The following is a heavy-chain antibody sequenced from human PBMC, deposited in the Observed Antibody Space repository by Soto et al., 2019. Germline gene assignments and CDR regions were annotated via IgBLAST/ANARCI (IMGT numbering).Heavy chain of an antibody. J-gene: IGHJ6*02. D-gene: IGHD3-3*01. CDR1: GGSFSGYY. V-gene: IGHV4-34*01. Sequence: TSETLSLTCAVYGGSFSGYYWSWIRQPPGKGLEWIGEINHSGSTNYNPSLKSRVTISVDTSKNQFSLKLSSVTAADTAVYYCARGSPYYDFWSGYLHHYYYGMDVWGQGTTVTVSS. CDR3: ARGSPYYDFWSGYLHHYYYGMDV. CDR2: INHSGST.